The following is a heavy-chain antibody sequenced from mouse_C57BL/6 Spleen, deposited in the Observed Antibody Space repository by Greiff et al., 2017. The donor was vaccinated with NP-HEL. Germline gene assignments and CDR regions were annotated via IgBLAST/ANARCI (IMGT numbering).Heavy chain of an antibody. CDR3: ARITTDWYFDV. CDR1: GYAFSSYW. J-gene: IGHJ1*03. D-gene: IGHD1-1*01. CDR2: IYPGDGDT. Sequence: VQLHESGAELVKPGASVKISCKASGYAFSSYWMNWVKQRPGKGLEWIGQIYPGDGDTNYNGKFKGKATLTADKSSSTAYMQLSSLTSEDSAVYYCARITTDWYFDVWGTGTTVTVSS. V-gene: IGHV1-80*01.